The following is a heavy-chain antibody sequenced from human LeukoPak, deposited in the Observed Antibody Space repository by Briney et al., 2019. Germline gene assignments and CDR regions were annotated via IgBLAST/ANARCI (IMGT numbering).Heavy chain of an antibody. CDR3: AKPKGRSSTSCYDY. J-gene: IGHJ4*02. D-gene: IGHD2-2*01. CDR1: GFTFSSYW. Sequence: PGGSLRLSCAASGFTFSSYWMTWVRQAPGKGLEWVSYISGSSSSIYYADSVRGRFTISRDNAKNSLYLQMNSLRAEDTAVYYCAKPKGRSSTSCYDYWGQGTLVTVSS. V-gene: IGHV3-48*01. CDR2: ISGSSSSI.